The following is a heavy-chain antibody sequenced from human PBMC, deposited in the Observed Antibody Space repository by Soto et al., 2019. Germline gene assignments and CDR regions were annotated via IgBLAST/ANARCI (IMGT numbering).Heavy chain of an antibody. CDR2: ISYDGSNK. J-gene: IGHJ4*02. CDR3: AKVGYSGSYFDY. Sequence: QVQLVESGGGVAQPGRSLRLSCAASGFTFSSYGMHWVRQAPGKGLEWVAVISYDGSNKYYADSVKGRFTISRDNSKNTLYLQMNSRRAEDTAVYYCAKVGYSGSYFDYWGQGTLVTVSS. V-gene: IGHV3-30*18. CDR1: GFTFSSYG. D-gene: IGHD1-26*01.